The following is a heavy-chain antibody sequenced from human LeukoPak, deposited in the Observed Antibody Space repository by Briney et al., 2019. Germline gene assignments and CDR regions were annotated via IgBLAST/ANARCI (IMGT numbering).Heavy chain of an antibody. CDR2: INFGDSET. CDR1: GHSFTNHW. J-gene: IGHJ5*02. D-gene: IGHD1-26*01. CDR3: ATRPYAGSPNWYDP. Sequence: GESLKISCKASGHSFTNHWIGWVRQMPGIGLEWVGIINFGDSETLYSPSFQGQVTISLDKSISATYLQWRSLKASDTATYYCATRPYAGSPNWYDPWGQGTLVTVSS. V-gene: IGHV5-51*01.